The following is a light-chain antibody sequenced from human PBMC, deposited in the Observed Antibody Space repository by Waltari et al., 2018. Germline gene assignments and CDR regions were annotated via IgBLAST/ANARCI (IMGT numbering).Light chain of an antibody. CDR3: AAWDDSLTVR. CDR2: RND. CDR1: SSTIGSSF. J-gene: IGLJ3*02. Sequence: QSVLTQPPSASGTPGPRVTISCSGSSSTIGSSFVCWYQHLPGTAPKLLIYRNDQRPSGVPDRFSGSRSGTSASLAISGLRSEDEADYYCAAWDDSLTVRFGGGTKLTVL. V-gene: IGLV1-47*01.